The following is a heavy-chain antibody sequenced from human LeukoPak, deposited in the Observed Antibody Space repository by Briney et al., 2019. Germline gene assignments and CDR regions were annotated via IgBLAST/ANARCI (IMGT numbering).Heavy chain of an antibody. CDR2: IWYDGSNK. CDR1: GFTFSSYG. CDR3: ARDFSDYYDSSGYYGY. D-gene: IGHD3-22*01. V-gene: IGHV3-33*01. Sequence: GGSLRLSCAASGFTFSSYGMHWVRQAPGKGLEWVAVIWYDGSNKYYADSVKGRFTISRDNSKNTLYLQMNSLRAEDTAVYYCARDFSDYYDSSGYYGYWGQGTLVTVSS. J-gene: IGHJ4*02.